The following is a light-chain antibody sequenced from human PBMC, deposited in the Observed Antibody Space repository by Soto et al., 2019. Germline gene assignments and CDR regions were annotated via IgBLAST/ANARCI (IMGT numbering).Light chain of an antibody. CDR3: RQRSNWPPIT. CDR1: QSVSSY. Sequence: VLTQSPATLSLSPGERATLSCRASQSVSSYLAWYQQKPGQAPRLLIYDASNRATGVPARFSGSGSGTDFTLTISSLEPEDFAVYYCRQRSNWPPITFGQGTHWRL. CDR2: DAS. V-gene: IGKV3-11*01. J-gene: IGKJ5*01.